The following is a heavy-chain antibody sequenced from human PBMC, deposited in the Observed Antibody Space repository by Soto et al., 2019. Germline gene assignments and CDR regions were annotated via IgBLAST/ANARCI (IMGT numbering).Heavy chain of an antibody. CDR3: AKDGGITMIVVVTHFDY. V-gene: IGHV3-23*01. CDR2: ISGSGGST. J-gene: IGHJ4*02. CDR1: GFTFSSYA. D-gene: IGHD3-22*01. Sequence: GGSLRLSCAASGFTFSSYAMSWVRQAPGKGLEWVSAISGSGGSTYYADSVKGRFTISRDNSKNTLYLQMNSLTAEDTAVHYCAKDGGITMIVVVTHFDYWGQGTLVTVSS.